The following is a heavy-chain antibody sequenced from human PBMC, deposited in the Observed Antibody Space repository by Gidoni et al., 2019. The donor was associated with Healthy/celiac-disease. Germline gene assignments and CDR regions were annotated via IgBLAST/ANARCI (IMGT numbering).Heavy chain of an antibody. CDR3: ARDGGYYEFWYFDL. CDR2: ISSTSSYI. CDR1: GFTFSSYS. V-gene: IGHV3-21*01. Sequence: EVQLVESGGGLVKPGGSLRLSCAASGFTFSSYSMNWVRQAPGKGLEWVSSISSTSSYIYYADSVKGRFTISRDNAKNSLYLQMNSLRAEDTAVYYCARDGGYYEFWYFDLWGRGTLVTVSS. D-gene: IGHD3-22*01. J-gene: IGHJ2*01.